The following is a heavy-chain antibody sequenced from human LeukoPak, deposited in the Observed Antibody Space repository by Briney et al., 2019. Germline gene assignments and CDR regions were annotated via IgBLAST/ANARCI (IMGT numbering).Heavy chain of an antibody. D-gene: IGHD1-26*01. CDR1: GFTFKNYA. V-gene: IGHV3-23*01. Sequence: GGSLRLSCAASGFTFKNYAMSWVRQAPGKGLEWVSAISGSGRGDSTYYAASVKGRFTISRDNSKKTLYLQMNSLRAEDTAVYSGEKGGHSEAGDTIPYWGQETAVTVPS. J-gene: IGHJ4*02. CDR2: ISGSGRGDST. CDR3: EKGGHSEAGDTIPY.